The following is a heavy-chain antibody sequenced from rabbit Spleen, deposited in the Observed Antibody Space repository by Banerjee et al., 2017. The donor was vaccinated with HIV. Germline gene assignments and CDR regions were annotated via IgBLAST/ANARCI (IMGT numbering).Heavy chain of an antibody. CDR1: GFSFSSRYY. CDR3: VREVAAKFNL. Sequence: EESGGDLVKPGASLTLTCTASGFSFSSRYYMCWVRQAPGKGLEWIACIYGGSSGSTYYASWAKGRFTISSHNAQNTLYLQLNSLTAADTATYFCVREVAAKFNLWGQGTLVTVS. V-gene: IGHV1S40*01. CDR2: IYGGSSGST. J-gene: IGHJ4*01. D-gene: IGHD4-1*01.